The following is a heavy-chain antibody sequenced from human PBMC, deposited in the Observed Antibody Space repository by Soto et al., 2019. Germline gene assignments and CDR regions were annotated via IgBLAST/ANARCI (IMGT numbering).Heavy chain of an antibody. V-gene: IGHV3-11*01. J-gene: IGHJ3*02. CDR2: ISSSGSTI. CDR1: GFTFSDYY. Sequence: GGSLRLSCAASGFTFSDYYMSWIRQAPGKGLEWVSYISSSGSTIYYADSVKGRFTISRDNAKNSLYLQMNSLRAEDTAVYYCARDTPNSKQWLLTKKADAFDIWGQGTMVTVSS. D-gene: IGHD6-19*01. CDR3: ARDTPNSKQWLLTKKADAFDI.